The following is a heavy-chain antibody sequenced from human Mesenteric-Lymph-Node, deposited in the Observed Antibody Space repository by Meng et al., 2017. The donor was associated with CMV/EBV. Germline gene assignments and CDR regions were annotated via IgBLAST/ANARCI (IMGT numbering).Heavy chain of an antibody. CDR1: GFTLSSYR. V-gene: IGHV3-7*01. CDR3: ARARGPNY. Sequence: GESLKISCAASGFTLSSYRMSWVRQAPGKGLEWVANIKEDGSEKYYVDSVKGRFTISRDNAKNSLYLQMNSLRAEDTAVYHCARARGPNYWGQGTLVTVSS. CDR2: IKEDGSEK. J-gene: IGHJ4*02.